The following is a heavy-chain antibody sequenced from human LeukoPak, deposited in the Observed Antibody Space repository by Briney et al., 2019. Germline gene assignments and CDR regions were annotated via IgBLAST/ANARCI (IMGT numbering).Heavy chain of an antibody. Sequence: SETLSLTCAVYGGSFSGYYWSWIHQPPGKGLEWIGEINHSGSTNYNPSLKSRVTISVDTSKNQFSLKLSSVTAADTAVYYCARGFRRGYVFDYWGQGTLVTVSS. J-gene: IGHJ4*02. D-gene: IGHD3-3*01. CDR3: ARGFRRGYVFDY. CDR1: GGSFSGYY. V-gene: IGHV4-34*01. CDR2: INHSGST.